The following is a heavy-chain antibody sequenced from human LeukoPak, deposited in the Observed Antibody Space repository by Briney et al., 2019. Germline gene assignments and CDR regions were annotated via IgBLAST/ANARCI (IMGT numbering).Heavy chain of an antibody. CDR3: AKLVGATNDAFDI. J-gene: IGHJ3*02. Sequence: GGSLRLSCAASGFTFSSYGMHWVRQAPGKGLEWVAVISYDGSNKYYADSVKGRFTISRDNSKNTLYLQMNSLRAEDTAVYYCAKLVGATNDAFDIWGQGTMVTVSS. CDR2: ISYDGSNK. D-gene: IGHD1-26*01. CDR1: GFTFSSYG. V-gene: IGHV3-30*18.